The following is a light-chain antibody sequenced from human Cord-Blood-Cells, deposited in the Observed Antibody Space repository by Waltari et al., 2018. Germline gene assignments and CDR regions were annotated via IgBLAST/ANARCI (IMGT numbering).Light chain of an antibody. CDR2: DAS. V-gene: IGKV3-11*01. J-gene: IGKJ4*01. CDR3: QQRSNWLT. Sequence: EIVLTQSPATLSLSLGERATLSCRASQSVSSYLAWYQQKPGQAPRLLIYDASNRATGSPARVSGSGSGTDFTLTISSLEPEDFAVYYCQQRSNWLTFGGGTKVEIK. CDR1: QSVSSY.